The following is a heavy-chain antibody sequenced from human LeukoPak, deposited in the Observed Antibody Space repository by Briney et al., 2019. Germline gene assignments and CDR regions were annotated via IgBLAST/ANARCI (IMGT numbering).Heavy chain of an antibody. CDR1: GYTFTDYY. CDR3: ARDVAYIWGPQDHGYFDS. D-gene: IGHD3-16*01. Sequence: ASVKVSCTASGYTFTDYYVHWVRQAPGQGLEWMGWINPKSGGTNYAQKFQGRVTMTRDTSISIADMELSRLTSDDTAVYYCARDVAYIWGPQDHGYFDSWGQGTLVTVSS. V-gene: IGHV1-2*02. CDR2: INPKSGGT. J-gene: IGHJ4*02.